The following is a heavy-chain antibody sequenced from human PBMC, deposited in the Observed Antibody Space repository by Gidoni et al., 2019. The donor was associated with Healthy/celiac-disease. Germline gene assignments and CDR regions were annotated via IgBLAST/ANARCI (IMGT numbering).Heavy chain of an antibody. CDR2: IWYDGSNK. Sequence: QVQLVESGGGVVQPGRSRRLSCAASGFTFSSYGMHWVRQAPGKGLEWVAVIWYDGSNKYYTDSVKGRFTISRDNSKNTLYLQMNSLRAEDTAVYYCARDGEYMVRGVLGYYYGMDVWGQGTTVTVSS. J-gene: IGHJ6*02. CDR3: ARDGEYMVRGVLGYYYGMDV. V-gene: IGHV3-33*01. D-gene: IGHD3-10*01. CDR1: GFTFSSYG.